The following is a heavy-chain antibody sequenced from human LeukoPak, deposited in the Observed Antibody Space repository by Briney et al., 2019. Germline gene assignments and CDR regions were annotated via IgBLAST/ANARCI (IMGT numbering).Heavy chain of an antibody. CDR3: AREAGDPPNGYYYMDV. J-gene: IGHJ6*03. CDR1: GGSISSYY. D-gene: IGHD2-8*01. Sequence: ASETLSLTCTVSGGSISSYYWSWIRQPPGKGLKWIGYIYYSGSTNYNPSLKSRVTISVDTSKNQFSLKLSSVTAADTAVYYCAREAGDPPNGYYYMDVWGKGTTVTVSS. CDR2: IYYSGST. V-gene: IGHV4-59*01.